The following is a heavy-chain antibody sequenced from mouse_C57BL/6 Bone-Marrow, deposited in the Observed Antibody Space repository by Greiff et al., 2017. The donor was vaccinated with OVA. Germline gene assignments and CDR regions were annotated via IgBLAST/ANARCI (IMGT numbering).Heavy chain of an antibody. Sequence: EVKLVESGGGLVKPGGSLKLSCAASGFTFSSYAMSWVRQTPEKRLEWIATISDGGSYTYYPDNVKGRFTISRDKAKNNLYLQMSHLKSEDTAMYYCERENYGSSWGFAYWGQGTLVTVSA. V-gene: IGHV5-4*01. CDR1: GFTFSSYA. CDR2: ISDGGSYT. J-gene: IGHJ3*01. CDR3: ERENYGSSWGFAY. D-gene: IGHD1-1*01.